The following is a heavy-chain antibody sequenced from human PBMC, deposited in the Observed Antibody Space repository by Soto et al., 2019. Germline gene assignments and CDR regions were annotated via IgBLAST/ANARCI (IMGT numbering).Heavy chain of an antibody. V-gene: IGHV4-34*01. CDR1: GGSFSGYY. J-gene: IGHJ6*02. CDR2: INHSGST. Sequence: PSETLSLTCAVYGGSFSGYYWSWIRQPPGKGLEWIGEINHSGSTNYNPSLKSRVTISVDTSKNQFSLKLSSVTAAYTAVYYCARRTRYYYYGMDVWGQGTTVTVSS. D-gene: IGHD2-15*01. CDR3: ARRTRYYYYGMDV.